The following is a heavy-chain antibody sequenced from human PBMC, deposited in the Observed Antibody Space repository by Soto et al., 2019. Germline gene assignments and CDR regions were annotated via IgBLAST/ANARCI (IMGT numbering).Heavy chain of an antibody. CDR1: FGSISSGGYY. Sequence: QVQLQESGPGLVKPSQTLSLTCTVSFGSISSGGYYLSWIRQHPGKRLEWLGYIYYSGSTYYNPSLKSRVTISGDTAKNQLSLKLSSVTAADTAVYYCARDVRYGDYALGYGGKGTLVTVSS. CDR2: IYYSGST. CDR3: ARDVRYGDYALGY. D-gene: IGHD4-17*01. V-gene: IGHV4-31*03. J-gene: IGHJ4*02.